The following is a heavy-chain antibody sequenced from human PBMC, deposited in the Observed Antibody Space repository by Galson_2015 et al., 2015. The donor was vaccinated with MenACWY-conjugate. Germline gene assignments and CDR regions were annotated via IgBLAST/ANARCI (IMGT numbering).Heavy chain of an antibody. CDR2: IDNDGNRI. D-gene: IGHD1-26*01. CDR1: GFTFSNYW. CDR3: SRGGEAKLIIVGGISDI. Sequence: SLRLSCAASGFTFSNYWMHWVRQGPGKGLEWLSHIDNDGNRITYADSVKGRFTISRDNAKNTLYLQINSVRADDTAVYYCSRGGEAKLIIVGGISDIWGQGTTVTVSS. V-gene: IGHV3-74*01. J-gene: IGHJ3*02.